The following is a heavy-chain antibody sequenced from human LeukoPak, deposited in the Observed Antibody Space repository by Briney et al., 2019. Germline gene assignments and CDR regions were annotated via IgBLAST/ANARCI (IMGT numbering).Heavy chain of an antibody. D-gene: IGHD4-17*01. J-gene: IGHJ3*01. CDR1: SYSISSGYS. CDR3: AKTDYGDYGGFNS. V-gene: IGHV4-38-2*01. CDR2: IYVSGST. Sequence: SETLSLTCAVPSYSISSGYSWGWIRQPPGKGLEWIGNIYVSGSTYYNLSLKSRVTISIDMSKNLFSLKLISVTAADTAVYRCAKTDYGDYGGFNSWGQGTMVTVSS.